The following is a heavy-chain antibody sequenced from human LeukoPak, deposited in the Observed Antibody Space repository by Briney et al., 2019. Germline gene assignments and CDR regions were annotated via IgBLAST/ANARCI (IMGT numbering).Heavy chain of an antibody. CDR3: AKIGSNYYDSSGDPYGDAFDI. V-gene: IGHV3-30*18. Sequence: PGRSLRLSCAASGFTFSSYGMHRVRQAPGKGLEWVAVISYDGSNKYYADSVKGRFTISRDNSKNTLYLQMNSLRAEDTAVYYCAKIGSNYYDSSGDPYGDAFDIWAKGQWSPSLQ. D-gene: IGHD3-22*01. J-gene: IGHJ3*02. CDR2: ISYDGSNK. CDR1: GFTFSSYG.